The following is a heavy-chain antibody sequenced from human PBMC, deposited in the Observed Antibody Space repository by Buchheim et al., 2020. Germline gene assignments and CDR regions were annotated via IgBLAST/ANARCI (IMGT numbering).Heavy chain of an antibody. CDR3: ARLPRITMVRGVIIDWFDP. CDR2: IYYSGST. Sequence: QLQLQESGPGLVKPSETLSLTCTVSGGSISSSSYYWGWIRQPPGKGLEWIGSIYYSGSTYYNPSLKSRVTISVDTSKTQFSLKLSSVTAADTAVYYCARLPRITMVRGVIIDWFDPWGQGAL. V-gene: IGHV4-39*01. J-gene: IGHJ5*02. D-gene: IGHD3-10*01. CDR1: GGSISSSSYY.